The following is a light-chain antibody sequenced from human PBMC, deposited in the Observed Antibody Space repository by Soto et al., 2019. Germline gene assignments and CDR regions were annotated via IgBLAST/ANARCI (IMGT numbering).Light chain of an antibody. J-gene: IGKJ5*01. CDR2: DAS. Sequence: DLLMTQSPSSLFASVGDRVTMTSQATQDINIYLNWYQQKPGKAPNLLIYDASNLEIGVPSRFSGSGSGTHFTFTISSLQTEDIGTYYCQQYDILPITFGRGTRLEI. CDR1: QDINIY. V-gene: IGKV1-33*01. CDR3: QQYDILPIT.